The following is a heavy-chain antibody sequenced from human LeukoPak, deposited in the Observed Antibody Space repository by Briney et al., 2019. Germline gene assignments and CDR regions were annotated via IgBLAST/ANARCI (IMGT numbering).Heavy chain of an antibody. V-gene: IGHV4-39*07. J-gene: IGHJ6*03. CDR1: GGYISTSNYY. Sequence: KPSETLSLTCTVSGGYISTSNYYWGWIRQSPGKGLEWIGNIYYSGSTYYNPSLKSRVTISVDTSKNQFSLKLSSVTAADTAVYYCARVYYDFWSGHRTNYYMDVWGKGTTVTVSS. CDR2: IYYSGST. CDR3: ARVYYDFWSGHRTNYYMDV. D-gene: IGHD3-3*01.